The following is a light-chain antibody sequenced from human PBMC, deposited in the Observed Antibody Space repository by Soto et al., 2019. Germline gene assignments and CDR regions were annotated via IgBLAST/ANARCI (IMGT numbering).Light chain of an antibody. CDR3: SYYTSATTF. CDR2: EVN. Sequence: QSVLTQPASVSGSPGQSITISCTGTSNDVGGYNYVSWYQQHPGKAPKVMIYEVNNRPSGVSNRFSGSKSGNTASLTISGLQAEDEADYYCSYYTSATTFFGTGTKVNVL. J-gene: IGLJ1*01. CDR1: SNDVGGYNY. V-gene: IGLV2-14*01.